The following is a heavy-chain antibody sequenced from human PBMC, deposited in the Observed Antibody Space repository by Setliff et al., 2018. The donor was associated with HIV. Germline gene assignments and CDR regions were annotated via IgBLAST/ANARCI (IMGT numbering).Heavy chain of an antibody. J-gene: IGHJ3*02. CDR1: GDSISTNSPY. Sequence: PSETLSLTCTVSGDSISTNSPYWAWIRLPPGKGREWIGTIFYSGFTYYNPSLKSRVSIAVDTSKNQISLRLSSVTVADTAVYYCARHWDYDRSSSSFRAFDIWRQGTMVTVS. D-gene: IGHD3-16*01. V-gene: IGHV4-39*01. CDR2: IFYSGFT. CDR3: ARHWDYDRSSSSFRAFDI.